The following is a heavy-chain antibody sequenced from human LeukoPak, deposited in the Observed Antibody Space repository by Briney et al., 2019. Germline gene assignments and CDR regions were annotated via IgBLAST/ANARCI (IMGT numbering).Heavy chain of an antibody. CDR3: AADFQSGYYFDY. CDR2: IVVGSGNT. V-gene: IGHV1-58*02. J-gene: IGHJ4*02. CDR1: GFTFTSSA. D-gene: IGHD3-10*01. Sequence: SVKVSCKASGFTFTSSAMQWVRQAPGQRLEWIGWIVVGSGNTNYAQKFQERVTITRDMSTSTAYMELSSLRSEDTAVYYCAADFQSGYYFDYWGQGTLVTVSS.